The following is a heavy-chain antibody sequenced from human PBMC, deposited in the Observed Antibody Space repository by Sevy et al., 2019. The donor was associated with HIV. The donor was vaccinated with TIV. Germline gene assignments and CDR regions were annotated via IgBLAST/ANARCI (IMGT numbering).Heavy chain of an antibody. V-gene: IGHV4-38-2*01. Sequence: SENLSLTCAVSGYSISSGYYWGWIRQPPGKGLEWIGSIYHRGSTYYNPSLKSRVTISVDTSKNQFSLKLSSVTAADTAVYYCARPGRSSSSFYFDYWGQGTLVTVSS. CDR3: ARPGRSSSSFYFDY. D-gene: IGHD6-6*01. CDR1: GYSISSGYY. J-gene: IGHJ4*02. CDR2: IYHRGST.